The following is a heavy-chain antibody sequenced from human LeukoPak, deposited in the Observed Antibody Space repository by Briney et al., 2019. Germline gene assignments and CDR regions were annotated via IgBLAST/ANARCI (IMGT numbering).Heavy chain of an antibody. CDR3: ARSHPYSSGWTSWIDP. CDR2: INHSGST. V-gene: IGHV4-34*01. J-gene: IGHJ5*02. Sequence: SETLSLTCTVSGGAISSCYWSWIRQPPGKGLEWIGEINHSGSTNYNPSLKSRVTISVDTSKNQFSLKLSSVTAADTAVYYCARSHPYSSGWTSWIDPWGQGTLVTVSS. D-gene: IGHD6-19*01. CDR1: GGAISSCY.